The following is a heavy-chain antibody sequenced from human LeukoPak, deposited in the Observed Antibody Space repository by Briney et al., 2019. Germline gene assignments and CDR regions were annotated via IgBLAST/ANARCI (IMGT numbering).Heavy chain of an antibody. Sequence: PGGSLRLSCAASGFTFSTFAMIWVRQPPGKGLEWVSSIFPSGGEIHYADSVRGRFTISRDNSKSTLSLQMNSLRAEDTAVYHCASSDYGGFDYWGQGTLVTVSS. D-gene: IGHD4-17*01. CDR3: ASSDYGGFDY. CDR1: GFTFSTFA. V-gene: IGHV3-23*01. J-gene: IGHJ4*02. CDR2: IFPSGGEI.